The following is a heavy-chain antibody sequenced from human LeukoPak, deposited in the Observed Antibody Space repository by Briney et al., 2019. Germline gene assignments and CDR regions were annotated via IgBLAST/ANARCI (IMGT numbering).Heavy chain of an antibody. CDR3: ARGARRDY. CDR2: RKQDGSEK. V-gene: IGHV3-7*01. Sequence: GGSLRLSCAASGFYFANYAMSWVRQAPGQGLEWVANRKQDGSEKYYVDSVKGRFTISRDNAKNSLYLQMNSLRAEDTAVYYCARGARRDYRGQGTLVTVSS. CDR1: GFYFANYA. J-gene: IGHJ4*02.